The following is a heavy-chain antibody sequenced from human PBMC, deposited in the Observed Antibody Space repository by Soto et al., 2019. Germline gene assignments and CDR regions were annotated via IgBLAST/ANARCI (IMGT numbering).Heavy chain of an antibody. CDR1: GYTFTNYA. CDR3: VRDSLGGPLVATIHVYL. Sequence: QVQLVQSGAEVRKPGASVKLSCKASGYTFTNYAITWVRRAPGQGLEWMGWINVYNYDINYAQRFQDRVSMTTDTSTNTAYMELRSLRSDDTAVYYCVRDSLGGPLVATIHVYLWGQGTLVTVSS. V-gene: IGHV1-18*04. CDR2: INVYNYDI. D-gene: IGHD5-12*01. J-gene: IGHJ4*02.